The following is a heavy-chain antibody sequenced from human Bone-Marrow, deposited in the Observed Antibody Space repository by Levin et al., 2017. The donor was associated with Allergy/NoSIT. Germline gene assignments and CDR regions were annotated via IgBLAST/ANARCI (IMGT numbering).Heavy chain of an antibody. J-gene: IGHJ4*01. CDR1: GYSFTDFY. Sequence: ASVKVSCKSSGYSFTDFYVHWVRQAPGLGLEGMGLINPDSGGIKDAQKFQGRVTMTRDTSIRTAYMELTRLRSDDTAVYYCARSLVGATFDFWGQGTLVTVSS. CDR2: INPDSGGI. D-gene: IGHD1-26*01. CDR3: ARSLVGATFDF. V-gene: IGHV1-2*02.